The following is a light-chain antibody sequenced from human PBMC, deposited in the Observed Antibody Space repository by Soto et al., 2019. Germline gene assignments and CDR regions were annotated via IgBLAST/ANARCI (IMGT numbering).Light chain of an antibody. J-gene: IGKJ1*01. V-gene: IGKV3-20*01. CDR3: QQYGSSPRT. CDR1: QSVSSSY. Sequence: EILLTQSPGTLSSSPGERATLSGRTSQSVSSSYLAWYQQKPGQAPRLLIYGASSRATGIPDRFSGSGSGTDFTLTISRLEPEDFAVYYCQQYGSSPRTFGQGTKVDIK. CDR2: GAS.